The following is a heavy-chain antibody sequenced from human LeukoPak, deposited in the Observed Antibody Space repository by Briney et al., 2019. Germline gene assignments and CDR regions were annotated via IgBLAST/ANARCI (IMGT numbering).Heavy chain of an antibody. J-gene: IGHJ4*02. Sequence: SETLSLTCAVYGGSFSGYYWSWIRQPPGKGLEWIGEINHSGSTNYNPPLKSRVTISVDTSKNQFSLKLSSVTAADTAVYYCARRFFWSGYYAYWGQGTLVTVSS. CDR3: ARRFFWSGYYAY. CDR2: INHSGST. V-gene: IGHV4-34*01. CDR1: GGSFSGYY. D-gene: IGHD3-3*01.